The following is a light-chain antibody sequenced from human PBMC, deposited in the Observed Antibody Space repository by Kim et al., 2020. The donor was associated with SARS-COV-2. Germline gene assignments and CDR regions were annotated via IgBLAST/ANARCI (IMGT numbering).Light chain of an antibody. V-gene: IGKV3-20*01. J-gene: IGKJ1*01. CDR2: DAS. CDR1: QSVSSSS. Sequence: EIVLTQSPGTLSLSPGERATLSCRASQSVSSSSLAWYQQKPGQAPRLLIYDASNRATGIPDRFSGSGSGTDFTLTVSRLEPEDFAVYYCQQYGSSRTFGQGTKVDIK. CDR3: QQYGSSRT.